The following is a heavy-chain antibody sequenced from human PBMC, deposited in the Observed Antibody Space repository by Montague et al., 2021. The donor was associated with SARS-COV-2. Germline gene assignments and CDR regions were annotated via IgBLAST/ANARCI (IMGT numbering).Heavy chain of an antibody. J-gene: IGHJ4*02. V-gene: IGHV3-30-3*02. CDR1: GFTFSSFA. CDR2: IWYDGSNE. CDR3: AKSAYSSSRYSDY. D-gene: IGHD6-13*01. Sequence: SLRLSCAASGFTFSSFAMHWVRQAPGKGLEWVAVIWYDGSNEYYADSVKGRFTISRDNSKNTVYLQINGLRLEDTAVYYCAKSAYSSSRYSDYWGQGTPVTVSS.